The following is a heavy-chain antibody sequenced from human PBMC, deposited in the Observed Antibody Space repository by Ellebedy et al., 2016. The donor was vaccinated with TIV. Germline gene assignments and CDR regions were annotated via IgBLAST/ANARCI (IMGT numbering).Heavy chain of an antibody. Sequence: SETLSLXXTVSGGSISSSSYYWGWIRQPPGKGLEWIGSIYYSGSTYYNPSLKSRVTISVDTSKNQFSLKLSSVTAADTAVYYCARRAAVVDEMRQYWYFDLWGRGTLVTVSS. J-gene: IGHJ2*01. D-gene: IGHD2-2*01. V-gene: IGHV4-39*01. CDR1: GGSISSSSYY. CDR3: ARRAAVVDEMRQYWYFDL. CDR2: IYYSGST.